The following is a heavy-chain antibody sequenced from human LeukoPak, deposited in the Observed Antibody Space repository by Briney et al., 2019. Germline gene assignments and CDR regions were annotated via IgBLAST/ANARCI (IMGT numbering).Heavy chain of an antibody. CDR2: IWYDGSNK. D-gene: IGHD6-13*01. J-gene: IGHJ6*02. CDR3: ARPYSSSVSFYYYGMDV. Sequence: PGGSLRLSCAASGFTFSDFDMNWIRQAPGKGLEWVAVIWYDGSNKYYADSVKGRFTISRDNSKNTLYLQMSSLRAEDTAVYYCARPYSSSVSFYYYGMDVWGQGTTVTVSS. V-gene: IGHV3-33*08. CDR1: GFTFSDFD.